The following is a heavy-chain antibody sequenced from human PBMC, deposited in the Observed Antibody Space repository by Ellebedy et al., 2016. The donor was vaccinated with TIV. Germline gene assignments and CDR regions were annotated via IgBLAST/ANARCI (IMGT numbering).Heavy chain of an antibody. CDR1: GLTFSEAW. V-gene: IGHV3-15*07. J-gene: IGHJ4*02. Sequence: GEPLKISCAASGLTFSEAWMNWVRQAPGKGLEWVGHIKSRANGETADYAAPVKGRFTISRDDSKDTLYLQMNSLKTEDTAVYYCTTNPGVWGDFWGQGTLVTVSS. CDR2: IKSRANGETA. D-gene: IGHD2-8*01. CDR3: TTNPGVWGDF.